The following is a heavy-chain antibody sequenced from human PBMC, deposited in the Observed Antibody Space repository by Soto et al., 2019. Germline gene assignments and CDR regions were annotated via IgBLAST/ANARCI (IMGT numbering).Heavy chain of an antibody. J-gene: IGHJ6*02. CDR3: ARDRVVVPAAIGSGYVIRHYFYYYYGMDV. Sequence: QVQLVESGGGVVQPGRSLRLSCAASGFTFSSYGMHWVRQAPGKGLEWVAVIWYDGSNKYYADSVKGRFTISRDNSKNTLYLQMNSLRAEDTAVYYCARDRVVVPAAIGSGYVIRHYFYYYYGMDVWGQGTTVTVSS. CDR2: IWYDGSNK. D-gene: IGHD2-2*02. V-gene: IGHV3-33*01. CDR1: GFTFSSYG.